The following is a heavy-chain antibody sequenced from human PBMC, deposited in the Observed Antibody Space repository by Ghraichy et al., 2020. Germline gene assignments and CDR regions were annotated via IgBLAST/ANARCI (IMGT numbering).Heavy chain of an antibody. J-gene: IGHJ3*01. V-gene: IGHV3-23*01. CDR3: AKEGGRLGEGAFDV. CDR2: LGADGRST. Sequence: GESLNISCAVSEFTFDGYPMTWVRQAPGKGLEWVSTLGADGRSTFYADSVNGRFTISRDKSKRTMYLQMNSLRADDTAVYYCAKEGGRLGEGAFDVWGQGTKVTVSS. D-gene: IGHD3-10*01. CDR1: EFTFDGYP.